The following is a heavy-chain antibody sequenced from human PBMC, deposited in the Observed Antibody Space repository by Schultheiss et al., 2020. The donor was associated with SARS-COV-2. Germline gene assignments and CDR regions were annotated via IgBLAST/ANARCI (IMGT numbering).Heavy chain of an antibody. V-gene: IGHV4-61*02. J-gene: IGHJ3*02. CDR3: ARDSTRIAAAGTSGDAFDI. D-gene: IGHD6-13*01. CDR2: IYTSGST. CDR1: GGSISSGGYY. Sequence: SETLSLTCTVSGGSISSGGYYWSWIRQPAGKGLEWIGRIYTSGSTNYNPSLKSRVTMSVDTSKNQFSLKLSSVTAADTAVYYCARDSTRIAAAGTSGDAFDIWGQGTMVTVSS.